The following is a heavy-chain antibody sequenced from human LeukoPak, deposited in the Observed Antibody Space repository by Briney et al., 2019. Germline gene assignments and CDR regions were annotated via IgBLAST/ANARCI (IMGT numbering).Heavy chain of an antibody. D-gene: IGHD6-19*01. CDR2: IYHSGST. CDR3: ASHSSGWVDY. Sequence: SEALSLTCTVSGYSISSGYYWGWPRQPPGKGLGWIGSIYHSGSTYYNPSLKSRVTISVDTSKNQFSLKLSSVTAADTAVYYCASHSSGWVDYWGQGTLVTVSS. CDR1: GYSISSGYY. V-gene: IGHV4-38-2*02. J-gene: IGHJ4*02.